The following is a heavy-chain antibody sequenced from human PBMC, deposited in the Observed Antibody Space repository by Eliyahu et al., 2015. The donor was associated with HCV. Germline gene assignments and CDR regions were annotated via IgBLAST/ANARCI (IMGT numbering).Heavy chain of an antibody. J-gene: IGHJ4*02. CDR3: AHRPVAGRFDY. D-gene: IGHD6-19*01. Sequence: QITLKESGPTLVKPTQTLTLTCTFSGFSLITTRRLALGWIRQTPGKALEWLGIIYSDDEKHYSPSLKSRLTITKDTAKNQVVLTMTNMDPVDTGTYYCAHRPVAGRFDYWGQGTLVTVSS. V-gene: IGHV2-5*02. CDR1: GFSLITTRRLA. CDR2: IYSDDEK.